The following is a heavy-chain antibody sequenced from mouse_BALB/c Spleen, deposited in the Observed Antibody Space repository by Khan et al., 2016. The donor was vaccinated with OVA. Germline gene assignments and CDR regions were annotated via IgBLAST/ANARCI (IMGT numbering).Heavy chain of an antibody. Sequence: QVQLKQSGAELVRPGVSVKISCKGSGYTFTDYAMHWVKQSHAKSLEWIGVISTYYGDADYNQKFKGKATMTVDKSSSTAYMEFARLTSGDSASYYCARGSGNSRFAYWGQGTLVTVSA. D-gene: IGHD1-3*01. CDR2: ISTYYGDA. CDR1: GYTFTDYA. J-gene: IGHJ3*01. V-gene: IGHV1S137*01. CDR3: ARGSGNSRFAY.